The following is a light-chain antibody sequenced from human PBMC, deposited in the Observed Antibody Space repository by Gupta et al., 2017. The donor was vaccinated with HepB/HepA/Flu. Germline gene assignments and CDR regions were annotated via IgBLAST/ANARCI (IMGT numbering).Light chain of an antibody. CDR1: QGISSY. CDR3: QQLNSYPRGLT. J-gene: IGKJ4*01. CDR2: AAS. V-gene: IGKV1-9*01. Sequence: DIQLTQSPSFLSASVGDRVTITSRASQGISSYLAWYQQKPGKAPKLLIYAASTLQSGVPSRFSGSGSGTEFTLTISSLQPEDFATYYCQQLNSYPRGLTFGGGTKVEIK.